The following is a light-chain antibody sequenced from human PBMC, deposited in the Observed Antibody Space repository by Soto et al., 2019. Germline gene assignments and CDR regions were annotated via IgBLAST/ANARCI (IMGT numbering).Light chain of an antibody. V-gene: IGKV3-15*01. Sequence: EGVMTKSRGTLSVSPGERATLSCRASQSVSSDLAWYQQRPGQTPSLLIYTASTRATGIPARFSGSGSGTEFTLTISSLQSEDFAVYYCQQYNNWPTWTFGQGTKVDIK. J-gene: IGKJ1*01. CDR2: TAS. CDR3: QQYNNWPTWT. CDR1: QSVSSD.